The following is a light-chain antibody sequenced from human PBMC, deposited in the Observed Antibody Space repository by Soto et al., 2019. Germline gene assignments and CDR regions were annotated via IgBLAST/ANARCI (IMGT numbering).Light chain of an antibody. CDR1: QSVNNF. V-gene: IGKV3-11*01. CDR2: DAS. CDR3: QHQSNWGFT. Sequence: IVLTQSPATLSLSPGERATLSCRASQSVNNFLAWYQQKPGQAPRLLIYDASNRATGVPPRLSGSGSWTDFTPTISSLEPEDVVYYYCQHQSNWGFTFGQGTRLEIK. J-gene: IGKJ5*01.